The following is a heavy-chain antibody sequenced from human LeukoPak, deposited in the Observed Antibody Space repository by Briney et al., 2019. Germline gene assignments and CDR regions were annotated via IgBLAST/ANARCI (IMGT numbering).Heavy chain of an antibody. D-gene: IGHD3-22*01. J-gene: IGHJ4*02. CDR1: GGTFSSYA. V-gene: IGHV1-69*05. Sequence: SVKVSCKASGGTFSSYAISWVRQAPGQGLEWMGRIIPIFGTASYAQKFQGRVTITTDESTSTAYMELSSLRSEDTAVYYCARGRLDYYDSSGYYPPDYWGQGTLVTVSS. CDR3: ARGRLDYYDSSGYYPPDY. CDR2: IIPIFGTA.